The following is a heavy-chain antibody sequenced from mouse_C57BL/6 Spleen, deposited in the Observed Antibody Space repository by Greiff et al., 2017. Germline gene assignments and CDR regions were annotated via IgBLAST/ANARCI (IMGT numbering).Heavy chain of an antibody. D-gene: IGHD2-4*01. Sequence: EVQLVESGGGLVQPKGSLKLSCAASGFSFNTYAMNWVRQAPGKGLEWVARIRSKSNNYATYYADSVKDRFTISRDDSESMLYLQMNNLKTEDTAMYYGVRGDYDYGAWFAYWGQGTLVTVSA. J-gene: IGHJ3*01. CDR1: GFSFNTYA. V-gene: IGHV10-1*01. CDR3: VRGDYDYGAWFAY. CDR2: IRSKSNNYAT.